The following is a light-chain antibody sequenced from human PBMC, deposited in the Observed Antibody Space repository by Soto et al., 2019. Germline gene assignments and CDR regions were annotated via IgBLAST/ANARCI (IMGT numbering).Light chain of an antibody. CDR1: QSVTTQ. CDR3: QQYGGSTRT. V-gene: IGKV3-20*01. J-gene: IGKJ1*01. CDR2: GAS. Sequence: IVLTQSPGTRSLSPGERATLSCRASQSVTTQLAWYQQKPGQAPRLIIHGASSRATGVPDRITGSGSGTDFTLSISRLEPEDFAVYYCQQYGGSTRTFGQGTKVEIK.